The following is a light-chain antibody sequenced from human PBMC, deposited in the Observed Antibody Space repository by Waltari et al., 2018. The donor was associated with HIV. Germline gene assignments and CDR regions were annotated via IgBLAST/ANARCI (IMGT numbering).Light chain of an antibody. CDR2: AAS. Sequence: DIQLTQSPIFQSASVGDRVTITCRASEDISSNLAWYQQKLGQAPKLLIYAASTLQSGVPSRFAGSGSGTEFTLTIRSLQPEDFATYYCQHPNSYTLFTFGPGATVDNK. J-gene: IGKJ3*01. V-gene: IGKV1-9*01. CDR3: QHPNSYTLFT. CDR1: EDISSN.